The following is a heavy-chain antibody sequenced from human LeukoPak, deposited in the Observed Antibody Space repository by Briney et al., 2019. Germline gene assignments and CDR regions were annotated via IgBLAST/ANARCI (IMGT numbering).Heavy chain of an antibody. J-gene: IGHJ4*02. CDR1: GFAFSRYW. CDR2: INSDGSIT. CDR3: ASRDYTSSKY. Sequence: PGGSLRLSCAASGFAFSRYWMHWVRQAPGKGLVGVSDINSDGSITRYADSVKGRFTISRDNAKNTLYLQMNSLRAEDTAVYYCASRDYTSSKYWGQGTLVTVSS. D-gene: IGHD2-2*02. V-gene: IGHV3-74*01.